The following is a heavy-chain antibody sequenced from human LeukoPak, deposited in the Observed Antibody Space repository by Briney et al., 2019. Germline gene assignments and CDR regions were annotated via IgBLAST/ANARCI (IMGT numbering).Heavy chain of an antibody. J-gene: IGHJ5*02. V-gene: IGHV4-39*07. CDR3: ARDDKYYDSSGS. CDR2: IYYSGST. D-gene: IGHD3-22*01. Sequence: PSETLSLTCTVSGASIISRSYYWGWIRQPPGKGLEWIGSIYYSGSTYYNPSLKSRVTISVDTSKNQFSLKLSSVTAADTAVYYCARDDKYYDSSGSWGQGTLVTVSS. CDR1: GASIISRSYY.